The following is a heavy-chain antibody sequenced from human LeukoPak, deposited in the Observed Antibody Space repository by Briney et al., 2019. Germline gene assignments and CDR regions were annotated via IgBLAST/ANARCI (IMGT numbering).Heavy chain of an antibody. CDR2: ISGSGGST. D-gene: IGHD3-10*01. CDR3: AKVRISLVRGITTSDY. CDR1: GFTFSSYA. V-gene: IGHV3-23*01. Sequence: PGGSLRLSCAAAGFTFSSYAMSWVRQAPGKGLEWVSAISGSGGSTYYADSVKGRFTISRDNSKNTLYLQMNSLRAEDTAVYYCAKVRISLVRGITTSDYWGQGTLVTVSS. J-gene: IGHJ4*02.